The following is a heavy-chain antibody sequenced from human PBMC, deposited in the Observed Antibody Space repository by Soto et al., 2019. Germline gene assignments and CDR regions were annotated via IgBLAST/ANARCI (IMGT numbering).Heavy chain of an antibody. CDR1: GFTFRSYG. V-gene: IGHV3-33*01. CDR3: SSWKGANCRAIDI. Sequence: QKQLVESGGGVVQPGRSLRLSCAASGFTFRSYGMYWVRQAPGKGLEWVAVIWYDGSEKYYGDSVKGRFTISRDNSKNTLYLQLNSLRAEDTAVYYFSSWKGANCRAIDIWGQGTMVTVSA. J-gene: IGHJ3*02. CDR2: IWYDGSEK. D-gene: IGHD1-26*01.